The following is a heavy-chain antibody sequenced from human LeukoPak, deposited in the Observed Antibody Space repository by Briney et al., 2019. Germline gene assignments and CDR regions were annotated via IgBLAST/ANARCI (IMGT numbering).Heavy chain of an antibody. CDR1: GFTFSSYW. CDR2: INSDGSST. J-gene: IGHJ4*02. Sequence: GGSLRLSCAASGFTFSSYWMHWVRQAPGKGLVWVSRINSDGSSTSYADSAKGRFTISRDNAKNTLYLQMNSLRAEDTAVYYCASPEYYYDSSGYLGYWGQGTLVTVSS. V-gene: IGHV3-74*01. CDR3: ASPEYYYDSSGYLGY. D-gene: IGHD3-22*01.